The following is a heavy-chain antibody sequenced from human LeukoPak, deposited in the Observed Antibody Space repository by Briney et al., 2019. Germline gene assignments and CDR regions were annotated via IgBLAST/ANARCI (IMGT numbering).Heavy chain of an antibody. CDR3: ARGLRETNYYYYYYMDV. CDR1: GGSISSYY. D-gene: IGHD5/OR15-5a*01. Sequence: SETLSLTCTVSGGSISSYYWSWIRQPPGKGLEWIVYIYYSGSTNYNPSLKSRVTISVDTSKNQFSLKLSSVTAADTAVYYCARGLRETNYYYYYYMDVWGKGTTVTVSS. J-gene: IGHJ6*03. V-gene: IGHV4-59*01. CDR2: IYYSGST.